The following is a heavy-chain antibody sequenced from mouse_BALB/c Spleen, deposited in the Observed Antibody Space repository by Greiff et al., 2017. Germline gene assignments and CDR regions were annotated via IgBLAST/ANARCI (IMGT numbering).Heavy chain of an antibody. V-gene: IGHV2-6-7*01. CDR3: ARALYDGYYVELYWYFDV. CDR2: IWGDGST. CDR1: GFSLTGYG. D-gene: IGHD2-3*01. J-gene: IGHJ1*01. Sequence: QVQLQQSGPGLVAPSQSLSITCTVSGFSLTGYGVNWVRQPPGKGLEWLGMIWGDGSTDYNSALKSRLSISKDNSKSQVFLKMNSLQTDDTARYYCARALYDGYYVELYWYFDVWGAGTTVTVSS.